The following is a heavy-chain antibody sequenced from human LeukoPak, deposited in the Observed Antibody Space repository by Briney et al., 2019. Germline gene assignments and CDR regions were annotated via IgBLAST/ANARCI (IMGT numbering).Heavy chain of an antibody. J-gene: IGHJ4*02. V-gene: IGHV3-21*06. CDR1: GFAFSTYT. D-gene: IGHD3-22*01. CDR3: LRGDSRDF. CDR2: INSGGTTT. Sequence: GGSLRLSFAACGFAFSTYTMNWARQAPGKGLEWVVSINSGGTTTHYADSVKGRFTISRDNAQNVLYLQMNGLRADDAAVYYCLRGDSRDFWGQGTLVTVSS.